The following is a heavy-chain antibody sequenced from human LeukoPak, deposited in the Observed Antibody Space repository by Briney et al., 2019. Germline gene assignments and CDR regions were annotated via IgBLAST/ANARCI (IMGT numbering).Heavy chain of an antibody. J-gene: IGHJ4*02. D-gene: IGHD3-22*01. Sequence: SETLSLTCTVSGGSISSSSYYWGWIRQPPGKGLEWIGSIYYSGSTYYNPSLKSRATISVDTSKNQLSLKLSSVTAADTAVYYCAIGGSSGYSLLYYFDYWGQGTLVTVSS. CDR1: GGSISSSSYY. CDR2: IYYSGST. V-gene: IGHV4-39*01. CDR3: AIGGSSGYSLLYYFDY.